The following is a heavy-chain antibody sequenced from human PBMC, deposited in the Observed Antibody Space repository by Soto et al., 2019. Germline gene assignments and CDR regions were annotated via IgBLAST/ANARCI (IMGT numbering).Heavy chain of an antibody. CDR1: GASISGFY. Sequence: SETLSLTCTVSGASISGFYWSWIRKSAGKGLEWIGRIYATGTTDYNPSLKSRVMMSVDTSKKQFSLRLRSVTAADTAVYYCVRDGTKTLRDWFDAWGQGISVTVSS. D-gene: IGHD1-1*01. CDR2: IYATGTT. V-gene: IGHV4-4*07. CDR3: VRDGTKTLRDWFDA. J-gene: IGHJ5*02.